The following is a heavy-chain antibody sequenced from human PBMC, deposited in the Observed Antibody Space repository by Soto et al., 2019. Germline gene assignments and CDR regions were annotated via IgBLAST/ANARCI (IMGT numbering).Heavy chain of an antibody. J-gene: IGHJ4*02. CDR3: ARNGAGYSYGYSLDY. D-gene: IGHD5-18*01. CDR2: IYYSGST. V-gene: IGHV4-31*03. CDR1: GGSISIVGYY. Sequence: LSLTCTVSGGSISIVGYYWSWIRQHPGKGLEWIGYIYYSGSTYYNPSLKSRVTISVDTSKNQFSLKLSSVTAADTAVYYCARNGAGYSYGYSLDYWGKGTLVTVSS.